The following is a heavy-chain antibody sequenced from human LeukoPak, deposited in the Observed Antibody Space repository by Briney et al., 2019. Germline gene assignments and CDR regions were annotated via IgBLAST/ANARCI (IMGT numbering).Heavy chain of an antibody. Sequence: SVKVSCKASGGTFSSYAIRWVRQAPGQGLEWMGRIIPILGIANYAQKFQGRVTITADKSTSTAYMELSSLRSEDTAVYYCARAGGYCSSTSCYVNDYWGQGTLVTVSS. CDR3: ARAGGYCSSTSCYVNDY. V-gene: IGHV1-69*04. CDR2: IIPILGIA. J-gene: IGHJ4*02. CDR1: GGTFSSYA. D-gene: IGHD2-2*01.